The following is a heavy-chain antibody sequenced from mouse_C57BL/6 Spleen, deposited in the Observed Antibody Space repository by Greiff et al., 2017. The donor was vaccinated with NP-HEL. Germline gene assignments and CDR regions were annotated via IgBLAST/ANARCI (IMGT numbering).Heavy chain of an antibody. V-gene: IGHV1-54*01. CDR3: ARAGNLNYFDY. Sequence: QVQLQQSGAELVRPGTSVKVSCKASGYAFTNYLIEWVKQRPGQGLEWIGVINPGSGGTNYNEKFKGKATLTADKSSSTAYMQLSSLTSEDSAVYFCARAGNLNYFDYGGQGTTLTVSS. D-gene: IGHD2-1*01. CDR2: INPGSGGT. CDR1: GYAFTNYL. J-gene: IGHJ2*01.